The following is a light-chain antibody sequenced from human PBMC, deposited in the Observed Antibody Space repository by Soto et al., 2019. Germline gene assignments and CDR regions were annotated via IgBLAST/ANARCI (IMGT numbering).Light chain of an antibody. CDR1: SSDIGTYNY. V-gene: IGLV2-14*01. CDR2: EVD. Sequence: QSALTQPASVSGSPGQSITISCTGTSSDIGTYNYVSCYQLHPGKAPTLMIYEVDNRPSGVSNRFSGSKSGNTASLTISRLQAEDEADYYCSSYVSNSTPLFGGGTKLTVL. J-gene: IGLJ3*02. CDR3: SSYVSNSTPL.